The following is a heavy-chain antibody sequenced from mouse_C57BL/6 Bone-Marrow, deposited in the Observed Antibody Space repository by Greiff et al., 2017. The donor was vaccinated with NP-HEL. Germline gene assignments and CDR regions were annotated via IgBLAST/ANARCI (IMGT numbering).Heavy chain of an antibody. Sequence: QVQLQQPGAELVKPGASVKLSCKASGYTFTSYWMHWVKQRPGQGLEWIGMIHPNSGSTNYNEKFKSKATLTVDKSSSTAYMQLSSLTSEYSAVYYCARSAPLYYGSSYDYWGQGTTLTVSS. J-gene: IGHJ2*01. V-gene: IGHV1-64*01. CDR1: GYTFTSYW. D-gene: IGHD1-1*01. CDR2: IHPNSGST. CDR3: ARSAPLYYGSSYDY.